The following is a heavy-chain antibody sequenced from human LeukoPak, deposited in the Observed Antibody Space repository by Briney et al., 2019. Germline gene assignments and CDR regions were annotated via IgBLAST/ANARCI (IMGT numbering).Heavy chain of an antibody. V-gene: IGHV3-21*04. CDR2: TSSSSSYI. D-gene: IGHD3-10*01. Sequence: GGSLRLSCAASGFTFSSYSMNWVRQAPGKGLEWVSSTSSSSSYIYYADSVKGRFTISRDNAKNSLYLQMGSLRVEDTAVYYCAKAQLWSGELGFFRYYYGMDVWGQGTTVTVSS. CDR3: AKAQLWSGELGFFRYYYGMDV. J-gene: IGHJ6*02. CDR1: GFTFSSYS.